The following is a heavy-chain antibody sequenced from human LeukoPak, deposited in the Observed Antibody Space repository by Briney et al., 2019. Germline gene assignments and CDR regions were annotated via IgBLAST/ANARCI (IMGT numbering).Heavy chain of an antibody. Sequence: SGGSLRLSCAASGFTFDDYAMHWVRQAPGKGLEWVSGISWNSGSIGYADSVKGRFTISRDNAKNSLYLQMNSLRAEDTALYYCAKDMGEAVALDYWGQGTLVTVSS. CDR1: GFTFDDYA. J-gene: IGHJ4*02. CDR2: ISWNSGSI. D-gene: IGHD6-19*01. V-gene: IGHV3-9*01. CDR3: AKDMGEAVALDY.